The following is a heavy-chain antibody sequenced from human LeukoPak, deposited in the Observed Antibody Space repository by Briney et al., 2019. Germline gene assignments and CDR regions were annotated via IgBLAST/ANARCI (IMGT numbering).Heavy chain of an antibody. J-gene: IGHJ4*02. D-gene: IGHD3-10*01. V-gene: IGHV1-8*01. CDR1: GYTFTSYD. CDR2: MNPNSGNT. CDR3: ARESPSSGSYVFDY. Sequence: ASVKVSCKASGYTFTSYDINWVRQATGQGLEWMGWMNPNSGNTGYAQKFQGSVTMTRNTSISTAYMELSSLRSEDTAVYYCARESPSSGSYVFDYWGQGTLVTVSS.